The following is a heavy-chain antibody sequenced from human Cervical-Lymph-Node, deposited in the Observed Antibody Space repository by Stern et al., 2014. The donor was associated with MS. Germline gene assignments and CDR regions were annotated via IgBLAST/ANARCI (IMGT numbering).Heavy chain of an antibody. CDR2: INTGNGNR. J-gene: IGHJ6*02. Sequence: QLVQSGAEVKKPGASGKVSCKTAGYNFTDYGIIWVRQAPGQRLEWMGWINTGNGNRRYSQKIQGRVTITRDTSASTAYMELSSLRSEDTAVYYCARTGTVVTSGYYYGMDVWGQGTTVTVSS. CDR3: ARTGTVVTSGYYYGMDV. CDR1: GYNFTDYG. V-gene: IGHV1-3*04. D-gene: IGHD4-23*01.